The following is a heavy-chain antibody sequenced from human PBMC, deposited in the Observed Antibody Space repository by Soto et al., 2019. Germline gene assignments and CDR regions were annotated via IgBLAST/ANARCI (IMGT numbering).Heavy chain of an antibody. V-gene: IGHV3-33*01. CDR3: ARDTTVTTYYYYGMDV. Sequence: QVQLVESGGGVVQPGRSLRLSCAASGFTFSSYGMHWVRQAPGKGLEWVAVIWYDGSNKYYAVSVKGRFTISRDNSKNTLYLQMNSLRAEDTAVYYCARDTTVTTYYYYGMDVWGQGTTVTVSS. D-gene: IGHD4-17*01. CDR1: GFTFSSYG. J-gene: IGHJ6*02. CDR2: IWYDGSNK.